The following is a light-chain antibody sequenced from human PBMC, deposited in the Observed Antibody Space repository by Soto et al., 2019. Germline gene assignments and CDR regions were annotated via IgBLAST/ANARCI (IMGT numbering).Light chain of an antibody. Sequence: EIVLTQSPGTLSLSPGERATLSCRASQRITSYLAWYQQRPGQAPRLLMYDATNRASGVPARFSGSKSGTDFTLTISSLQPEDFAVYFCQQRSDWQYTFGQGTKVDIK. CDR2: DAT. J-gene: IGKJ2*01. CDR3: QQRSDWQYT. CDR1: QRITSY. V-gene: IGKV3-11*01.